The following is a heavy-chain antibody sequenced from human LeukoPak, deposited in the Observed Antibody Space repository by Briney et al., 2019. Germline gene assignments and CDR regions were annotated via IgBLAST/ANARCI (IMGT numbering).Heavy chain of an antibody. CDR2: ISTDGSNR. J-gene: IGHJ6*04. V-gene: IGHV3-30*18. D-gene: IGHD3-10*02. Sequence: GGSLTLSCAASGFTFSGYGMHWVRQAPDKGLEWVALISTDGSNRIYADSVKGRFTISRYNAKNSLHMQMNSLRAEDTAVYYCAELGITMIGGVWGKGTTVIISS. CDR3: AELGITMIGGV. CDR1: GFTFSGYG.